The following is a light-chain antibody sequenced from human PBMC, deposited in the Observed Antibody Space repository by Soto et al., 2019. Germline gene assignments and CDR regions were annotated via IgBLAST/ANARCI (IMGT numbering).Light chain of an antibody. CDR1: QSVSSD. CDR2: DAS. Sequence: IVLTQSPATLSLSPGERATLSCRASQSVSSDLAWYQQKPGQAPRLLIYDASNRATGIPARFSGSGSGTDFTLTISSLEPEDFAVYYCQQRSSWPPITFGQGTRMEIK. J-gene: IGKJ5*01. CDR3: QQRSSWPPIT. V-gene: IGKV3-11*01.